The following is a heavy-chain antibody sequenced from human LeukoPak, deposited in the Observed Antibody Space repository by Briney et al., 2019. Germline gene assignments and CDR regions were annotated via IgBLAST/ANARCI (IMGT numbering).Heavy chain of an antibody. Sequence: SETLSLTCAVYGGSFSDYYWSWIRQPPGKGLEWIGEISHSGSTNYNPSLKSRVTISVDTSKNHFSLKLSSVTAADTAVYYCARRIRGVNDAFDIWGQGTMVIVSS. D-gene: IGHD3-10*01. V-gene: IGHV4-34*01. J-gene: IGHJ3*02. CDR2: ISHSGST. CDR3: ARRIRGVNDAFDI. CDR1: GGSFSDYY.